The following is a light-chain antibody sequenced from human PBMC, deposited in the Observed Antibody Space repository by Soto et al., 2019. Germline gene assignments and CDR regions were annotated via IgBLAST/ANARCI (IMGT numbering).Light chain of an antibody. CDR1: QSVSSSY. Sequence: EIVLTQSPGTLSLSPGERATLSCRASQSVSSSYLAWYQQKPGQAPRLLIYGASSRATGIPDRFSGSGSGTDFTLTISRLEPEDFAVYYCQQYGSVRWTFGQGTKVEIK. J-gene: IGKJ1*01. CDR3: QQYGSVRWT. CDR2: GAS. V-gene: IGKV3-20*01.